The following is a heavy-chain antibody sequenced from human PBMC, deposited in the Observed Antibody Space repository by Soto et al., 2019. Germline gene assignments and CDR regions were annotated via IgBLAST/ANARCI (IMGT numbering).Heavy chain of an antibody. D-gene: IGHD6-13*01. CDR1: GGTFSNYA. CDR3: ARDQAANYGSSWFNWFDP. J-gene: IGHJ5*02. Sequence: ASVKVSCKASGGTFSNYAVSWVRQAPGQGLEWMGWISAYNGNTNYAQKLQGRVTMTTDTSTSTAYMELRSLRSDDTAVYYCARDQAANYGSSWFNWFDPWGQGTLVTVSS. CDR2: ISAYNGNT. V-gene: IGHV1-18*01.